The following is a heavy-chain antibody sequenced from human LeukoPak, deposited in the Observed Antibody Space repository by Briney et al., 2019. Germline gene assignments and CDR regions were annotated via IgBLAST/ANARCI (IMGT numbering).Heavy chain of an antibody. CDR3: AKESGARGDYLDY. D-gene: IGHD3-10*01. Sequence: GGSLRLSCAASGFTFSSYSMNWVRQAPGKGLEWVSSISSSSSYIYYADSVKGRFTISRDNAKNSLYLQMNSLRAEDTALYYCAKESGARGDYLDYWGQGSLLTVSS. V-gene: IGHV3-21*04. CDR1: GFTFSSYS. J-gene: IGHJ4*02. CDR2: ISSSSSYI.